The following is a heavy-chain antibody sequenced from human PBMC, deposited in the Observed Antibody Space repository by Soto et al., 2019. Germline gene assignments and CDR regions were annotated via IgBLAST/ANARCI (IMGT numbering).Heavy chain of an antibody. V-gene: IGHV1-69*02. D-gene: IGHD2-2*01. CDR1: GGTFSSYT. Sequence: QVQLVQSGAEVKKPGSSVKVSCKASGGTFSSYTISWVRQAPGQGLEWMGRIIPILGIANYAQKFQRRANITADKSTSTAYMGLSSMSSEDTAVYYCARGVPADDNYYYYGLDVWGQGTTVTVSS. CDR3: ARGVPADDNYYYYGLDV. J-gene: IGHJ6*02. CDR2: IIPILGIA.